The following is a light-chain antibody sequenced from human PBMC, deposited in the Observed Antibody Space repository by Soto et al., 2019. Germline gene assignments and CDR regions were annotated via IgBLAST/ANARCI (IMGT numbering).Light chain of an antibody. J-gene: IGLJ2*01. V-gene: IGLV9-49*01. CDR2: VGTGGIVG. Sequence: QPVLTQPPSASASLGASVTLTCTLSSGYSNYKVDWYQQRPGKGPRFVMRVGTGGIVGSKGDGIPDRFSVLGSGLKRYLTIKNIQEEDESDYHCGADHGSGSNFVYLVFGGGTKLTVL. CDR1: SGYSNYK. CDR3: GADHGSGSNFVYLV.